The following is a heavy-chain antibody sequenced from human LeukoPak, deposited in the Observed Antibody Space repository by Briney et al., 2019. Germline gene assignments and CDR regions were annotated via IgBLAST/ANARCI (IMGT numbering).Heavy chain of an antibody. J-gene: IGHJ1*01. D-gene: IGHD3-22*01. CDR2: ISGSGGST. CDR3: AKSRMIVVTSRAEYFQH. Sequence: QPGGSLRLSCAASGFTFSSYAMSWVRQAPGKGLEWVSAISGSGGSTYYADSVKGRFTISRDNSKNTLYLQMNSLRAEDTAVYYCAKSRMIVVTSRAEYFQHWGQGTLVTVSS. CDR1: GFTFSSYA. V-gene: IGHV3-23*01.